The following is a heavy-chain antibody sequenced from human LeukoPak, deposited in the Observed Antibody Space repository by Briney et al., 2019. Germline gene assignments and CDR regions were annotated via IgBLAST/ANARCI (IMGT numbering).Heavy chain of an antibody. V-gene: IGHV3-23*01. CDR3: AKDGHSSSWLHVDY. Sequence: GGSLRLSCAASGFTFSSYAMSWVRQAPGKGLEWVSAISGSGGSTYYADSVKGRFTISRDNSKNTLYLQMNSLRAEDTAVYYCAKDGHSSSWLHVDYWGQGTLDTVSS. D-gene: IGHD6-13*01. CDR1: GFTFSSYA. J-gene: IGHJ4*02. CDR2: ISGSGGST.